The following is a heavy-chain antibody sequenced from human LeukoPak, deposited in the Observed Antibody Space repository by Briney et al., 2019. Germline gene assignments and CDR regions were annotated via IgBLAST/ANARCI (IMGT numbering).Heavy chain of an antibody. J-gene: IGHJ4*02. D-gene: IGHD3-10*02. Sequence: PGGSLRLSCAASGFTFSSYWMHWVRQAPGKGLVSVSRINSDGSSTNYADSVKGRFTISRDNAKNTLYLQMNSLRPEDTAVYYCARGTMIGEYWGQGTLVTVSS. V-gene: IGHV3-74*01. CDR1: GFTFSSYW. CDR2: INSDGSST. CDR3: ARGTMIGEY.